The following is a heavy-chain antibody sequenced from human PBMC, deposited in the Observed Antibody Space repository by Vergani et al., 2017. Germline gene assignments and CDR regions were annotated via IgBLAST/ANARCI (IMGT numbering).Heavy chain of an antibody. D-gene: IGHD5-12*01. CDR2: IYWNDDK. V-gene: IGHV2-5*01. CDR1: GFSLSTSGVG. J-gene: IGHJ6*03. Sequence: QVTLRESGPALVKSTQTLTLTCTFSGFSLSTSGVGVGWIRQPPGKALEWLALIYWNDDKRYSPSLKSRLTITKDTSKNQVVLTMTNMDPVDTATYYCAREYSGYDSDYYYYMDVWGKGTTVTVSS. CDR3: AREYSGYDSDYYYYMDV.